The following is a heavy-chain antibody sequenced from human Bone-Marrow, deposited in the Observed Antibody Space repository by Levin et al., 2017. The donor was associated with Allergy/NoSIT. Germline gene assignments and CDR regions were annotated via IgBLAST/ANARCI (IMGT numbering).Heavy chain of an antibody. Sequence: VASVKVSCKASGGTFSSYAISWVRQAPGQGLEWMGGIIPIFGTANYAHKFQGRVTITADESTSTAYMELSSLRSEDTAVYYCALGEMATITKFDYWGQGTLVTVSS. CDR3: ALGEMATITKFDY. D-gene: IGHD5-24*01. J-gene: IGHJ4*02. CDR2: IIPIFGTA. V-gene: IGHV1-69*13. CDR1: GGTFSSYA.